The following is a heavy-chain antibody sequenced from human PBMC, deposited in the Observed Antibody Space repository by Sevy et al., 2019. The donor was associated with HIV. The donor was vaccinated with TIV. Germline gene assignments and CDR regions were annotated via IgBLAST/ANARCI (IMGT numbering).Heavy chain of an antibody. Sequence: GGSLRLSCAASGFTFDDYAMHWVRQAPGKGLEWVSGISWNSGSIGYADSVKGRFTISRDNAKNSLYLQMNSLRAEDTAWYYCAKDMAGYYGSSGYDYWGQGTLVTVS. D-gene: IGHD3-22*01. V-gene: IGHV3-9*01. J-gene: IGHJ4*02. CDR1: GFTFDDYA. CDR2: ISWNSGSI. CDR3: AKDMAGYYGSSGYDY.